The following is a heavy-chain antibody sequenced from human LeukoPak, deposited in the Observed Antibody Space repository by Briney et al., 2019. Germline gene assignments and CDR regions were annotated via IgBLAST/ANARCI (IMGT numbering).Heavy chain of an antibody. CDR2: IIPIFGTV. CDR1: GGTFSSYA. Sequence: GASVKVSCKASGGTFSSYAISWVRQAPGQGLEWMGGIIPIFGTVNYAQKFQGRVTITTDESTSTAYMELSSLRSEDTAVYYCARASESGPIVARPNYYYYMDVWGKGTTVTVSS. CDR3: ARASESGPIVARPNYYYYMDV. J-gene: IGHJ6*03. V-gene: IGHV1-69*05. D-gene: IGHD6-6*01.